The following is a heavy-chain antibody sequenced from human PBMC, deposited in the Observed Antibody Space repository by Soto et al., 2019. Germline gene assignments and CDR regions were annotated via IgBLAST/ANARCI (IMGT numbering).Heavy chain of an antibody. CDR3: ARALGNLGY. V-gene: IGHV3-66*01. J-gene: IGHJ4*02. CDR1: GFTVSSNY. D-gene: IGHD3-16*01. Sequence: EVQLVESGGGLVQPGGSLRLSCAASGFTVSSNYMSWVRQTPGKGLEWVSLIYSGGHTYYADSVKDRFTISTDNSKNTVYLQMNSLKVDDTAVYYCARALGNLGYWGQGTLVTVSS. CDR2: IYSGGHT.